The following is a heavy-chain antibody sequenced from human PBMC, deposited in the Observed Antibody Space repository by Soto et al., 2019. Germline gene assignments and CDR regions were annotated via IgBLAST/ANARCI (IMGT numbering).Heavy chain of an antibody. CDR2: ISYDGSNK. CDR3: ARDAGDFWNDYYYYGMDV. J-gene: IGHJ6*02. V-gene: IGHV3-30-3*01. Sequence: PGGSLRPSCAASGFTFSSYAMHWVRQAPGKGLEWVAVISYDGSNKYYADSVKGRFTISRDNSKNTLYLQMNSLRAEDTAVYYCARDAGDFWNDYYYYGMDVWGQGTTVTVSS. CDR1: GFTFSSYA. D-gene: IGHD3-3*01.